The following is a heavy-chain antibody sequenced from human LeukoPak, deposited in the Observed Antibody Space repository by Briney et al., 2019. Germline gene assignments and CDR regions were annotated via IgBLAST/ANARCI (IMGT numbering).Heavy chain of an antibody. CDR1: GYTFTGYY. Sequence: ASVKVSCKASGYTFTGYYMHWVRQAPGQGLEWMGWINPNSGGTNYAQKFQGRVTMTRDTSISTAYMELSRLRSDDTAVYYCARGSETVAATYYYYYYMDVWGKGTTVTVSS. V-gene: IGHV1-2*02. CDR3: ARGSETVAATYYYYYYMDV. CDR2: INPNSGGT. J-gene: IGHJ6*03. D-gene: IGHD6-19*01.